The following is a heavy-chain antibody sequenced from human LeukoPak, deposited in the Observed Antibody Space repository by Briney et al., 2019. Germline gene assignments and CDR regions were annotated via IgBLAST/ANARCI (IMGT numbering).Heavy chain of an antibody. J-gene: IGHJ4*02. CDR2: IRSKAYGGTT. CDR1: GFTFGDYA. V-gene: IGHV3-49*04. CDR3: TRVGGDYGDYY. Sequence: GGSLRLSCTASGFTFGDYAMSWVRQAPGKGLEWVGFIRSKAYGGTTEYAASVKGRFTISRDDSKSIAYLQMNSLKTEDTAVYYCTRVGGDYGDYYWGQGTLVTVSS. D-gene: IGHD4-17*01.